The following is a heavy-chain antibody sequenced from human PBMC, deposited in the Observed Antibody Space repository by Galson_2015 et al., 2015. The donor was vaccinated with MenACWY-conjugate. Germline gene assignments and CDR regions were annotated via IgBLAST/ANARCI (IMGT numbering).Heavy chain of an antibody. CDR3: ARSSYSSSYFDY. Sequence: SLRLSCAASGFTFSSYWMHWVRQAPGKGLVWVSRINSDGSSTTYEDSVKGRFTISRDNAKNTLYVQMNSLGAEDSAVYYCARSSYSSSYFDYWGQGTLVTVSS. D-gene: IGHD6-6*01. CDR1: GFTFSSYW. CDR2: INSDGSST. J-gene: IGHJ4*02. V-gene: IGHV3-74*01.